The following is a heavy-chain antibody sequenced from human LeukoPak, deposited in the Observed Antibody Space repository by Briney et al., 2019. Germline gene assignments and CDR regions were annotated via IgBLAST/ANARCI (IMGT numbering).Heavy chain of an antibody. V-gene: IGHV4-34*01. CDR1: GGSFSGYY. CDR3: ARAYSSGWYNWFDP. Sequence: SETLSLTCAVYGGSFSGYYWSWIRQPPGKGLEWIGEINHSGSTNYNPSLKSRVTISVDTSKNQFSLKLSSVTAADTAVYYCARAYSSGWYNWFDPWGQGTLVTVSS. CDR2: INHSGST. D-gene: IGHD6-19*01. J-gene: IGHJ5*02.